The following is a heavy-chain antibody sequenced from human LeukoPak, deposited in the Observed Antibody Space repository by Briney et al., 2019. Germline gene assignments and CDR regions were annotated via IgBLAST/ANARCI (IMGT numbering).Heavy chain of an antibody. CDR3: AREGRVTAAKPCDY. Sequence: ASVKVSCKASGYTVTSYGISCVRQSPGQRLEGWGGISAYNVNTNYAQKLQGRVTMTTDTSTSTAYMELRSLRSDDTAVYSCAREGRVTAAKPCDYWGQGTLVTVSS. D-gene: IGHD2-2*01. CDR1: GYTVTSYG. V-gene: IGHV1-18*01. CDR2: ISAYNVNT. J-gene: IGHJ4*02.